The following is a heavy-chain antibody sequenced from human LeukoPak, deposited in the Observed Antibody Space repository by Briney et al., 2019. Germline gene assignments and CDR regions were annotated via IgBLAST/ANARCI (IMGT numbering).Heavy chain of an antibody. J-gene: IGHJ3*02. CDR3: ARDLKDDIFATDHAFDI. Sequence: ASVKVSCKASGGTSSSYAISWVRQAPGQGLEWMGGIIPIFGTANYAQKFQGRVTITADESTSTAYMELSSLRSEDTAVYYCARDLKDDIFATDHAFDIWGQGTMVTVSS. CDR2: IIPIFGTA. CDR1: GGTSSSYA. V-gene: IGHV1-69*01. D-gene: IGHD3-9*01.